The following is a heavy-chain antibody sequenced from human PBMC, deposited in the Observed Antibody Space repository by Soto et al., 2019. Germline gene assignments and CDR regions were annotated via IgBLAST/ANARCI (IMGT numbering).Heavy chain of an antibody. Sequence: SPTHLLTCAISGDSVSCKNAAWNWFRQSPSRGLEWLGRTYYRSKWSSDYEVSVKSRIRINSDTSKNQFSLQLNSVTPEDTAVYFCSRGRSSGNYYPWGQGTLVTVSS. V-gene: IGHV6-1*01. J-gene: IGHJ5*02. D-gene: IGHD3-10*01. CDR1: GDSVSCKNAA. CDR3: SRGRSSGNYYP. CDR2: TYYRSKWSS.